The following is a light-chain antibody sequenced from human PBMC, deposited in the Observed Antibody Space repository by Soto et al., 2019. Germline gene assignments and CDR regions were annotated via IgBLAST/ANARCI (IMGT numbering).Light chain of an antibody. CDR3: AAWDSGLSAVV. J-gene: IGLJ3*02. CDR1: TSNIGNNY. Sequence: QAVVTQPPSVSAAPGQTVAISCSGSTSNIGNNYVSWYQQLPEKAPKLLIYDTDKRPSGIPDRFSGSKSGTSATLGITGLQTGDEAEYYCAAWDSGLSAVVFGGGTKVTVL. V-gene: IGLV1-51*01. CDR2: DTD.